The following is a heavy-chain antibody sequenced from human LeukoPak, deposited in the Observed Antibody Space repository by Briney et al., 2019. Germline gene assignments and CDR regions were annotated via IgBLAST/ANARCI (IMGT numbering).Heavy chain of an antibody. J-gene: IGHJ4*02. V-gene: IGHV3-23*01. Sequence: GGSLRLSCAASGFTFTSYSMNWVRQAPGKGLEWVSTISGGGGSTYYADSAKSRFTISRDNSKNTLYLQVNSLRAEDTAVYYCAKGGKWNVTPFDYWGQGTLVTVSS. CDR1: GFTFTSYS. CDR3: AKGGKWNVTPFDY. CDR2: ISGGGGST. D-gene: IGHD1-1*01.